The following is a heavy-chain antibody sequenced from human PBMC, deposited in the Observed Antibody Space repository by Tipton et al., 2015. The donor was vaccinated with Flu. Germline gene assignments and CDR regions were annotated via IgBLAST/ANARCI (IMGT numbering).Heavy chain of an antibody. J-gene: IGHJ2*01. D-gene: IGHD3-22*01. CDR2: ISSSGSTI. Sequence: SLRLSCAASGFTFSDYYMSWIRQAPGKGLEWVSYISSSGSTIYYADSVKGRFTISRDNSKNTPYLQMNSLRAEDTAVYYCAGNYYDSHRYFDLWGRGTLVTVSS. CDR3: AGNYYDSHRYFDL. V-gene: IGHV3-11*04. CDR1: GFTFSDYY.